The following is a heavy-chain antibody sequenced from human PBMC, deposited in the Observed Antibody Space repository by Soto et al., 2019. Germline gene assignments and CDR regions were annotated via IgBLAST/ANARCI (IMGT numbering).Heavy chain of an antibody. CDR2: IYHSGST. Sequence: SETLSLTCAVSSGSISSSNWWSWVSQPPGKGLEWIGEIYHSGSTNYNPSLKSRVTISVDKSKNQFSLKLSSVTAADTAVYYCASLGQDIVVVPAEANWYFDLWGRGTLVTVSS. D-gene: IGHD2-2*01. CDR3: ASLGQDIVVVPAEANWYFDL. CDR1: SGSISSSNW. V-gene: IGHV4-4*02. J-gene: IGHJ2*01.